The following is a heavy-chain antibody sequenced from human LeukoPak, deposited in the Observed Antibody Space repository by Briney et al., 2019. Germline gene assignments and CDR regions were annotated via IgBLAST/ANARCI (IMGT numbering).Heavy chain of an antibody. CDR3: AKRRFLEWLSPHAFDI. J-gene: IGHJ3*02. Sequence: SETLSLTCTVSGGSISSSTHCWSWVRQPPGKGLEWIGCMYYSGNTYYSSSLKGRVTISLDTPKNQFSLRLNSVTASDTAVYYCAKRRFLEWLSPHAFDIWGQGTMVTVSS. CDR1: GGSISSSTHC. D-gene: IGHD3-3*01. CDR2: MYYSGNT. V-gene: IGHV4-39*01.